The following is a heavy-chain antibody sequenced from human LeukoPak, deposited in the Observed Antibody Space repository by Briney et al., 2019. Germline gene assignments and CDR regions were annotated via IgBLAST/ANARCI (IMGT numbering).Heavy chain of an antibody. Sequence: GGSLRLSCAASGFTFSNYAMNWVRQAPGKGLEWVSVISNGGGSTHYADSVKGRFTISRDNSKNTLYLQMNSLRGEDTAVYYCAKAVGYLDAFDIWGQGTMVTVSS. CDR2: ISNGGGST. V-gene: IGHV3-23*01. CDR3: AKAVGYLDAFDI. D-gene: IGHD4-23*01. CDR1: GFTFSNYA. J-gene: IGHJ3*02.